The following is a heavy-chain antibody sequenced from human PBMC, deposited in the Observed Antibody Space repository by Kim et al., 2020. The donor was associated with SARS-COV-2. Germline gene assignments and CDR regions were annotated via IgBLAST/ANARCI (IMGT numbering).Heavy chain of an antibody. J-gene: IGHJ4*02. CDR2: IWYDGSNK. V-gene: IGHV3-33*06. Sequence: GGSLRLSCAASGFTFSSYGMHWVRQAPGKGLEWVAVIWYDGSNKYYADSVKGRFTISRDNSKNTLYLHMNSLRAEDTAVYYCAKVVGHGSGSLRNWGQGTLVTVSS. CDR3: AKVVGHGSGSLRN. CDR1: GFTFSSYG. D-gene: IGHD3-10*01.